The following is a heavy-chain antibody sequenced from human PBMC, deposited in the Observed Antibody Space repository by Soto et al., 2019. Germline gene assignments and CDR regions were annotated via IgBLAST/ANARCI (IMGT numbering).Heavy chain of an antibody. Sequence: QITLKESGPPLVKPTQTLTLTCTFSGFSLSTSGVGVGWIRQPPGKALEGLALIYWDDDKRYSPSLKSRLTITKDTSQNQVVLTMTNMDPVDTATYYCAHAPTAMVAQYWGQGTLVTVSS. CDR3: AHAPTAMVAQY. CDR2: IYWDDDK. CDR1: GFSLSTSGVG. V-gene: IGHV2-5*02. J-gene: IGHJ4*02. D-gene: IGHD5-18*01.